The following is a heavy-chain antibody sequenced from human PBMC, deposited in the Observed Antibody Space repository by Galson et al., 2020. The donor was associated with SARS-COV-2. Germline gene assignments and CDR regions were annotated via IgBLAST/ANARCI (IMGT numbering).Heavy chain of an antibody. Sequence: ETSETLSLTCAVYGGSFSGYYWSWIRQPPGKGLEWIGEINHSGSTNYNPSLKIRVTISVDTSKNQFSLKLSSVTAADTAVYYCARVPVCSSTSCRVNTSQDYYYYGMDVWGQGTTVTVSS. J-gene: IGHJ6*02. CDR1: GGSFSGYY. V-gene: IGHV4-34*01. CDR2: INHSGST. CDR3: ARVPVCSSTSCRVNTSQDYYYYGMDV. D-gene: IGHD2-2*01.